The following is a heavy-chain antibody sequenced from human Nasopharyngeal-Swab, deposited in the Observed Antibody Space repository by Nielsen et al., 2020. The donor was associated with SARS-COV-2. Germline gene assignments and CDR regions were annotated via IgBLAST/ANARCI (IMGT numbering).Heavy chain of an antibody. J-gene: IGHJ2*01. CDR1: GYRFSSYG. V-gene: IGHV1-18*01. Sequence: ASVKVSCKASGYRFSSYGIVWVRQAPGQGREGMGLISPYNGNNNYAPKFQGRITVTTDTSTSTAYLHVRSLSTDVTAIDYCARKLGAPRAWYFVIWGRGTQVTVSA. D-gene: IGHD1-26*01. CDR2: ISPYNGNN. CDR3: ARKLGAPRAWYFVI.